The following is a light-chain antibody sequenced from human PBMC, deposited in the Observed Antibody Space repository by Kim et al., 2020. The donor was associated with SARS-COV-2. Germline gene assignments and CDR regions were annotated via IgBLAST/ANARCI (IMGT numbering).Light chain of an antibody. CDR1: QSIGSK. J-gene: IGKJ2*03. CDR3: QQSVKIPYS. CDR2: FAS. V-gene: IGKV1-39*01. Sequence: ASIGEKITITCRASQSIGSKLKWYQQKPGKAPKILIYFASNLESGVSSRFSGSGSRRDFTLTIGSLQPEDYATYYCQQSVKIPYSFGQGTKVDIK.